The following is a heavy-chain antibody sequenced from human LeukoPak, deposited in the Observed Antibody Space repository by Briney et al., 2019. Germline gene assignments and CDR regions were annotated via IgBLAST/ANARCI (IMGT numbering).Heavy chain of an antibody. Sequence: PSETVSHTCTVSGGSITSGSYYWGWIRQYPGKGLEWIGNIYYSGSTYYNPSLKSRVTISVDTSKNQFSLKLSSVTAADTAVYYCARYAVEYSGTYFDSWGQGSLVTVSS. D-gene: IGHD1-26*01. CDR2: IYYSGST. CDR3: ARYAVEYSGTYFDS. CDR1: GGSITSGSYY. V-gene: IGHV4-39*01. J-gene: IGHJ4*02.